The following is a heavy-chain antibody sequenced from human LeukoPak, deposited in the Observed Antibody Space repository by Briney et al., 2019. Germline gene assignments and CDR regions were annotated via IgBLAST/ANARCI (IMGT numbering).Heavy chain of an antibody. J-gene: IGHJ5*02. CDR1: GGSFSGYY. V-gene: IGHV4-34*01. D-gene: IGHD6-6*01. CDR3: ARGRRSSSSPPVNWFDP. CDR2: INHSGST. Sequence: SETLSLTCAVYGGSFSGYYWSWIRQPPGKGLEWIGEINHSGSTNYNPSLKSRVTISVDTSKNQFSLKLSSVTAADTAVYYCARGRRSSSSPPVNWFDPWGQGTLVTLSS.